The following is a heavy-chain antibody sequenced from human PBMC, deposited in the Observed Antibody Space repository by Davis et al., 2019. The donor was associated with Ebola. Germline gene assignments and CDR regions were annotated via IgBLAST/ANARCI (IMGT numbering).Heavy chain of an antibody. CDR3: ARLRGGWVDY. CDR1: GYSFTSYW. J-gene: IGHJ4*02. CDR2: IDPSDSYT. V-gene: IGHV5-10-1*01. D-gene: IGHD4-17*01. Sequence: KVSCKGSGYSFTSYWIGWVRQMPGKGLEWMGRIDPSDSYTNYSPSFQGHVTISADKSISTAYLQWSSLKASDTAMYYCARLRGGWVDYWGQGTLVTVSS.